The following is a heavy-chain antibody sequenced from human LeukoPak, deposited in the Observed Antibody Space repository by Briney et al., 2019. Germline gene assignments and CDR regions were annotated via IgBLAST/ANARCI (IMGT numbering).Heavy chain of an antibody. J-gene: IGHJ4*02. V-gene: IGHV3-23*01. CDR2: ISGSGGST. CDR1: GFTFSSYA. Sequence: PGGSLRLSCAASGFTFSSYAMSWVRQAPGKGLEWVSAISGSGGSTYYADSVKGRFTISRDNSKNTLYLQMNSLRAEDTAVYYCAKGLSSSSSWYLVDYWGQGTLVTVSS. CDR3: AKGLSSSSSWYLVDY. D-gene: IGHD6-13*01.